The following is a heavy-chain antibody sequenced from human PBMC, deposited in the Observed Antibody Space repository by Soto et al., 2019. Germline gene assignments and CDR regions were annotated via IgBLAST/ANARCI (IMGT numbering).Heavy chain of an antibody. V-gene: IGHV1-18*01. J-gene: IGHJ5*02. CDR2: ISAYNGNT. Sequence: ASVKVSCKASGYTFTSYGISWVRQAPGQGLEWMGWISAYNGNTNYAQKLQGRVTMTTDTSTSTAYMEPRSLRSDDTAVYYCASGGNYYGSGRLFDPWGQGTLVTVSS. CDR1: GYTFTSYG. D-gene: IGHD3-10*01. CDR3: ASGGNYYGSGRLFDP.